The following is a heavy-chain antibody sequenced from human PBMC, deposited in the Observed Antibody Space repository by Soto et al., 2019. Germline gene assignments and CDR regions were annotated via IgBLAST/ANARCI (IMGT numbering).Heavy chain of an antibody. V-gene: IGHV4-39*01. J-gene: IGHJ5*02. CDR2: IYSGGSP. Sequence: PSETLSLTCTVSGDSISISYYWGCIRQSPGRGLEWIGSIYSGGSPYYNPSLKSRVTISVDTSKKQFFLELRSVTAEDTAVYYCARHVLPPSSWVSSGQGALFTVSS. D-gene: IGHD6-13*01. CDR3: ARHVLPPSSWVS. CDR1: GDSISISYY.